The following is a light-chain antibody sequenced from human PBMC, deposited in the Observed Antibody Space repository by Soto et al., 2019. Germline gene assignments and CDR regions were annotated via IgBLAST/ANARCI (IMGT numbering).Light chain of an antibody. V-gene: IGKV1-39*01. Sequence: DTQLTQSPSSLSASLRDRITITCRASQHIKTYLAWYQQHPGRAPRLLIYAASTLQSGVPSRFSGSGSGTDFTLTISSLQPEDIATYYCQESYSTSFGQGTKVDIK. CDR3: QESYSTS. J-gene: IGKJ1*01. CDR2: AAS. CDR1: QHIKTY.